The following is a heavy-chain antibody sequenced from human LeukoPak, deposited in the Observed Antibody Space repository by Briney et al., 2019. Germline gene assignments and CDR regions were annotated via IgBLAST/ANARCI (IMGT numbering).Heavy chain of an antibody. Sequence: ASVKVSCKASGGTFSSYAISWVRQAPGQGLEWMGGIIPIFGTANYAQKFQGRVTITADESTSTAYMELSSLRSEDTAVYYCATWELIKGYYFDYWGQGTLVTVSS. CDR1: GGTFSSYA. J-gene: IGHJ4*02. D-gene: IGHD1-26*01. CDR2: IIPIFGTA. CDR3: ATWELIKGYYFDY. V-gene: IGHV1-69*13.